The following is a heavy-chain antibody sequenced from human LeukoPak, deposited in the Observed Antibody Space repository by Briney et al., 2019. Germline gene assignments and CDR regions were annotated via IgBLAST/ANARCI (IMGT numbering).Heavy chain of an antibody. J-gene: IGHJ4*02. CDR1: GFTFSRHW. CDR3: AREPNSGYVP. Sequence: GGSLRLSCAASGFTFSRHWMSWVRQAPGKGLEWVANIKRDGSEKNYVDSVRGRFTISRDNAKSSLYLQMNSLRAEDPAVYYCAREPNSGYVPWGQGTLVTVSS. V-gene: IGHV3-7*01. CDR2: IKRDGSEK. D-gene: IGHD5-12*01.